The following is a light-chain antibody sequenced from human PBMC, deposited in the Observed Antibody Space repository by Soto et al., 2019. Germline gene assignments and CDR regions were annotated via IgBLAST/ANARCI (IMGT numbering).Light chain of an antibody. CDR3: MQYIQWPHT. J-gene: IGKJ2*01. CDR2: KAS. V-gene: IGKV2-30*01. Sequence: DVVVTQSPLSLPVTPGQPASISCRSSQNLVGSDGATCLHWFQQRPGQSPRRLISKASNREAGVPDRFSGSGSGTDFTLIISRVEAEDVGIYYCMQYIQWPHTFGQGTKLEIK. CDR1: QNLVGSDGATC.